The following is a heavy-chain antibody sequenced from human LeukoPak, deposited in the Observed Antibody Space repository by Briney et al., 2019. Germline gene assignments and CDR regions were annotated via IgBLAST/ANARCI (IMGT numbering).Heavy chain of an antibody. CDR1: GFTFSSYG. J-gene: IGHJ3*02. CDR2: IWYDGSNK. D-gene: IGHD5-18*01. Sequence: GGSLRLSCAASGFTFSSYGMHWVRQAPGKGLEWVAVIWYDGSNKYYADSVKGRFTISRDNSKNTLYLQMNSLRAEDTAVYYCAKDHTAMVYDAFDIWGQGTMVTVSS. CDR3: AKDHTAMVYDAFDI. V-gene: IGHV3-33*06.